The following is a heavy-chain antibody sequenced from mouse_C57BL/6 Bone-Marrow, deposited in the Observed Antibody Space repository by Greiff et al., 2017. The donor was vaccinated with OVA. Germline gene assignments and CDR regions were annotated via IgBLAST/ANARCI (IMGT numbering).Heavy chain of an antibody. V-gene: IGHV10-1*01. CDR3: VRPRYGSFAY. J-gene: IGHJ3*01. CDR2: IRSKSNNYAT. CDR1: GFSFNTYA. D-gene: IGHD2-2*01. Sequence: DVMLVESGGGLVQPKGSLKLSCAASGFSFNTYAMNWVRQAPGKGLEWVARIRSKSNNYATYYADSVKDRFTISRDDSESMLYLQMNNLKTEDTAMYYCVRPRYGSFAYWGQGTLVTVSA.